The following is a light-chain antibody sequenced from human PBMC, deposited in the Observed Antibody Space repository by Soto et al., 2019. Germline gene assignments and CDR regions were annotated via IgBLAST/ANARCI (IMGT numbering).Light chain of an antibody. CDR1: NSNIGSYT. V-gene: IGLV1-44*01. Sequence: QSVLSQPPSASGTPGQRVTISCSGSNSNIGSYTVNWYQQLPGTAPKLLIYSDNQRPSGVPDRFSGSKSGTSASLAISGLQSEDEAGYHCAAWDDTLNGNWVFGGGTKLTVL. CDR2: SDN. CDR3: AAWDDTLNGNWV. J-gene: IGLJ3*02.